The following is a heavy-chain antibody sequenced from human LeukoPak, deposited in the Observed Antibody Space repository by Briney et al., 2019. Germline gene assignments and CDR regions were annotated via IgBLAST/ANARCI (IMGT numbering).Heavy chain of an antibody. CDR1: GYSISSGYY. D-gene: IGHD6-6*01. Sequence: SETLSLTCTVSGYSISSGYYWGWIRQPPGKGLEWIGSIYHSGSTYYNPSLKSRVTISVDTSKNQFSLKLSSVTAADTAVYYCARDVGARLPGFWGQGTLVTVSS. CDR3: ARDVGARLPGF. J-gene: IGHJ4*02. V-gene: IGHV4-38-2*02. CDR2: IYHSGST.